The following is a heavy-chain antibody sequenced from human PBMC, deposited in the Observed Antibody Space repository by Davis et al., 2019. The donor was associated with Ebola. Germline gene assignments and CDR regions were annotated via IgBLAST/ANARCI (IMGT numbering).Heavy chain of an antibody. D-gene: IGHD3-10*01. CDR2: INAGNGNT. J-gene: IGHJ6*02. Sequence: ASVKVSCKASGYTFTSYAMHWVRQAPGQRLEWMGWINAGNGNTKYSQKFQGRVTITRDTSASTAYMELSRLRSDDTAVYYCARGGGSGSYFYGMDVWGQGTTVTVSS. V-gene: IGHV1-3*01. CDR1: GYTFTSYA. CDR3: ARGGGSGSYFYGMDV.